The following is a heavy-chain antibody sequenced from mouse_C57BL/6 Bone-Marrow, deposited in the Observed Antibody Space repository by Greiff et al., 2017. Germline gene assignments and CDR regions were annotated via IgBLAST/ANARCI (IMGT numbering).Heavy chain of an antibody. CDR2: ISNLAYSL. V-gene: IGHV5-15*01. Sequence: EVQLVESGGGLVQPGGSLKLSCAASGFTFSDYGLAWVRQAPRKGPEWVAFISNLAYSLYYADPVKGRFTISRENANNTLYLEMSNLSSEDTAMYYCARKPPYYFFMDYWGQGTSVTVSS. CDR1: GFTFSDYG. CDR3: ARKPPYYFFMDY. D-gene: IGHD2-10*01. J-gene: IGHJ4*01.